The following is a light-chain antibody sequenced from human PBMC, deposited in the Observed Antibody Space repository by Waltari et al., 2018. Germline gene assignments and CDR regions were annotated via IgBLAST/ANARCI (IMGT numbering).Light chain of an antibody. CDR2: GAS. CDR3: QQYHNWPYT. Sequence: EILMTQSPATLSVSPGERATLSCRPSQSLSTNLAWYQQHPRQAPRLLIYGASTRATGVPARFSGSRSGTEFTLIISSLQSEDFALYYCQQYHNWPYTFGQGTKLEIK. CDR1: QSLSTN. J-gene: IGKJ2*01. V-gene: IGKV3-15*01.